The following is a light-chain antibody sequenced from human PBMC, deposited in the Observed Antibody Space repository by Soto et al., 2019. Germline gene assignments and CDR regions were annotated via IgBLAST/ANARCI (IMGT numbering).Light chain of an antibody. CDR3: QQYDYWWT. V-gene: IGKV3D-7*01. CDR1: QSVSSSY. CDR2: SAS. Sequence: EIVLTQSPGTLSWSPVEIATLSCMASQSVSSSYLAWYQQKPGQIPRLLIYSASARATDVPARFSGSGSGTDFTLTISSLQSEDFGVYYCQQYDYWWTFGQGTKVDIK. J-gene: IGKJ1*01.